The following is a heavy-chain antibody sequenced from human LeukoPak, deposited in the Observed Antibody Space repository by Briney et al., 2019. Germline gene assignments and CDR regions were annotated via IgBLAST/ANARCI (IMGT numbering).Heavy chain of an antibody. V-gene: IGHV3-23*01. CDR3: AKGVSGYYFADDAFDI. Sequence: GGSLRLSCAASGFTFNDYAMAWVRHTPGKGLEWVSSITASGGSTYNADSVEGRFTISRDDSKDTLYLQMNSLRAEDTALYYWAKGVSGYYFADDAFDIWGQGTMVTVSS. J-gene: IGHJ3*02. CDR1: GFTFNDYA. D-gene: IGHD3-22*01. CDR2: ITASGGST.